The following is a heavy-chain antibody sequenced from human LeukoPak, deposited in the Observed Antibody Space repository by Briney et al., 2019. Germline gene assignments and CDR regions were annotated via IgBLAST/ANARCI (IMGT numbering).Heavy chain of an antibody. CDR3: ARGCSSTSCYESGSYDY. D-gene: IGHD2-2*01. CDR1: GYTFTSYD. J-gene: IGHJ4*02. Sequence: ASVKVSCKASGYTFTSYDINWVRQATGQGLEWMGWMNPNSGNTGYAQKFQGRVTMTRNTSISTAYMELSSLRSEDTAVYYCARGCSSTSCYESGSYDYWGQGTLVTVSS. V-gene: IGHV1-8*01. CDR2: MNPNSGNT.